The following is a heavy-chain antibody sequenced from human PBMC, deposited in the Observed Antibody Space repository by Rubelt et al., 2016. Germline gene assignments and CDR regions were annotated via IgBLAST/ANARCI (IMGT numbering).Heavy chain of an antibody. Sequence: FPDYWIGWVRQMPGKGLEWMGIIYPGDSDTRYSPSFQGQVTISADKSISTAYLQWSSLKASDTAMYYCARLRGSPQGAAFDIWGQGTMVTVSS. CDR1: FPDYW. CDR3: ARLRGSPQGAAFDI. CDR2: IYPGDSDT. D-gene: IGHD1-26*01. J-gene: IGHJ3*02. V-gene: IGHV5-51*01.